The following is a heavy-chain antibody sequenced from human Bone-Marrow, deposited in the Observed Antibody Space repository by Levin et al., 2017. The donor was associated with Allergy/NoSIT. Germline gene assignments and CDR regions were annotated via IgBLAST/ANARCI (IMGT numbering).Heavy chain of an antibody. CDR3: ARWRCTSDSCFFEN. J-gene: IGHJ4*02. V-gene: IGHV4-59*01. CDR1: GASLNSNY. D-gene: IGHD3-22*01. CDR2: IYYSGST. Sequence: PSETLSLTCTVSGASLNSNYWSWIRQSPGKGLEWIGWIYYSGSTSYNSSLKGRVTITIDASKKEFSLNMKSVTAADTAVYFCARWRCTSDSCFFENWGQGTLVTVSS.